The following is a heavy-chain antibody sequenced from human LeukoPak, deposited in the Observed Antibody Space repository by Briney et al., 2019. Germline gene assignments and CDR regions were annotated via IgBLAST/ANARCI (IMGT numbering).Heavy chain of an antibody. CDR1: GGSITNYY. Sequence: SKTLSLTCTVSGGSITNYYWSWIRQPPGKGLEWIAYIYYTGATNYNPSLKSRLTVSLDMSKNHFSLKLTSVTAADTAVYYCVRHDPIGNSQPLGVWGQGTMVTVSS. CDR3: VRHDPIGNSQPLGV. D-gene: IGHD4-23*01. V-gene: IGHV4-59*12. J-gene: IGHJ3*01. CDR2: IYYTGAT.